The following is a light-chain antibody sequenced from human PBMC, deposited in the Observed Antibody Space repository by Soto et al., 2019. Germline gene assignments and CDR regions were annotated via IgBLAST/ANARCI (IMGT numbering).Light chain of an antibody. CDR3: QQSYSTPTWT. Sequence: DNQMTQSPSSLPASVGNRGNITYRESQSISSYLNWYQQKPGKAPKLLIYAASSLQSGVPSRFSGSGSGTDFTLTISSLQPEDFATYYCQQSYSTPTWTFGQGTKVDI. CDR1: QSISSY. J-gene: IGKJ1*01. CDR2: AAS. V-gene: IGKV1-39*01.